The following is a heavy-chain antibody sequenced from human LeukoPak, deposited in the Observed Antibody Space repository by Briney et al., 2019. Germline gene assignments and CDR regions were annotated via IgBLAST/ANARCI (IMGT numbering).Heavy chain of an antibody. D-gene: IGHD3-16*01. CDR1: GYTFMSHG. V-gene: IGHV1-18*01. J-gene: IGHJ3*02. Sequence: GASVKLSCKASGYTFMSHGISWVRQAPGQGLGWVGWSSGSSSNTNYAQRLQGRVTMTTDTSTTTAYMELRSLRSDDTAVYYCARATGTWGHDGFDIWGQGTMVTVSS. CDR3: ARATGTWGHDGFDI. CDR2: SSGSSSNT.